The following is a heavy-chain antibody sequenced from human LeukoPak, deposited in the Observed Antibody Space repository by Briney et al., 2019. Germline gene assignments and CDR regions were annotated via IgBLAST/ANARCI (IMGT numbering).Heavy chain of an antibody. D-gene: IGHD2-2*01. CDR1: GFTFSSYE. CDR2: ISSSGSTI. CDR3: ARDRGGVVVPAALDY. Sequence: GGSLRLSCAASGFTFSSYEMNWVRQAPGKGLEWVSYISSSGSTIYYADSVKGRFTISRDNAKNSLYLQMYSLRAEDTAVYYCARDRGGVVVPAALDYWGQGTLVTVSS. V-gene: IGHV3-48*03. J-gene: IGHJ4*02.